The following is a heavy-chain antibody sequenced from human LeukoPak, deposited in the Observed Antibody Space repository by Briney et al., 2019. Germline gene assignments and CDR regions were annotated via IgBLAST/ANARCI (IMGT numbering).Heavy chain of an antibody. CDR2: LSRSGDGT. J-gene: IGHJ1*01. Sequence: GGSLRPSCAASGFTFSSYAMVWVRQAPGKGLEWVSALSRSGDGTYYADSVKGRFTVSRDNSKNTVFLQMDSLRPEDTAVYYCAKGSSKYYYDSAGSFHFQHWGQGTLVSVS. CDR1: GFTFSSYA. CDR3: AKGSSKYYYDSAGSFHFQH. D-gene: IGHD3-22*01. V-gene: IGHV3-23*01.